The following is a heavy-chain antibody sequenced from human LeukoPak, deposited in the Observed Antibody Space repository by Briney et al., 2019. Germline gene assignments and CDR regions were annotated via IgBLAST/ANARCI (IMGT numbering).Heavy chain of an antibody. V-gene: IGHV3-7*01. CDR1: GFSLIAYW. CDR3: ARVGNQGISHYMDV. Sequence: GSLRLSCEASGFSLIAYWMSWVRQAPGKGLEWVANIKQDGSEKYYLASVKGRFTTSRDNAKNSLFLQMNSLRAEDTAVYYCARVGNQGISHYMDVWGVGTTVTVSS. D-gene: IGHD3-3*02. J-gene: IGHJ6*03. CDR2: IKQDGSEK.